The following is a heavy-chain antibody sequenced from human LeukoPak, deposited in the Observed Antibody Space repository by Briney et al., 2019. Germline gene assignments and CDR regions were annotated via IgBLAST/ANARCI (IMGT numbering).Heavy chain of an antibody. CDR3: ASHSSSSWYSTAFDI. CDR1: GGSYSSGSYY. V-gene: IGHV4-61*01. CDR2: IYYSGST. J-gene: IGHJ3*02. D-gene: IGHD6-13*01. Sequence: PSETLSLTCTVSGGSYSSGSYYWSWIRQPPGKGLEWIGYIYYSGSTNYIPSLKSRVTISVDTSKNQFSLKLSSVTAADTAVYYCASHSSSSWYSTAFDIWGQGTMVTVSS.